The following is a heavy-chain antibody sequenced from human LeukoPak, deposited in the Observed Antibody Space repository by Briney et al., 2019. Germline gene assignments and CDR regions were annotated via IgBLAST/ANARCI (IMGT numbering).Heavy chain of an antibody. V-gene: IGHV3-23*01. J-gene: IGHJ4*02. Sequence: GGSLRLSCAASGFTFNTYAMSWVRQAPGKGLEWVSGSSGSGGSTNYADSVKGRFTIFRDNSKNTLYPQMNSLRAEDTAVYYCAKDVDTSMVSLFDAWGQGTLVTVSS. D-gene: IGHD5-18*01. CDR1: GFTFNTYA. CDR3: AKDVDTSMVSLFDA. CDR2: SSGSGGST.